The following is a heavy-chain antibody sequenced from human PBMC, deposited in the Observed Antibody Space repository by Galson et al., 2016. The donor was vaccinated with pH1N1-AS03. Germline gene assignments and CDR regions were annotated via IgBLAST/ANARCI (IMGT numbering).Heavy chain of an antibody. V-gene: IGHV3-15*01. CDR3: TTKPVSAMDV. CDR2: TKGKTDGGTV. J-gene: IGHJ6*02. D-gene: IGHD1-14*01. Sequence: SLRLSCAASGFSFTNAWMSWVRQTPGKGLEWVGRTKGKTDGGTVDYAAPVKGRFTISRDDSETTLYLQMNSLKTEDTGVYYCTTKPVSAMDVWGQGTTVTVSS. CDR1: GFSFTNAW.